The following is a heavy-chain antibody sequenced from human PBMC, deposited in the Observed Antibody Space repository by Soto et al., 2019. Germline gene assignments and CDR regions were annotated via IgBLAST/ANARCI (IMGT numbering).Heavy chain of an antibody. V-gene: IGHV3-15*02. CDR2: IKSWTDGGRV. J-gene: IGHJ4*02. Sequence: EVPLVESGGALVKPGESLTLSCAASGFPFNSAWITWAGQAPGKGWGGVGRIKSWTDGGRVDTAAPVKGRFTISRDDSKNTFYLQMNSLKSEDTAVYYCTTWRREKSCTSVSCYGDGAYWGQGTLVTVSS. CDR3: TTWRREKSCTSVSCYGDGAY. D-gene: IGHD2-2*01. CDR1: GFPFNSAW.